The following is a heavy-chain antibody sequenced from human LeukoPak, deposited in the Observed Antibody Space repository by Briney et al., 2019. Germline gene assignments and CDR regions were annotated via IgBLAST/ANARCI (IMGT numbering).Heavy chain of an antibody. CDR1: GFSFERYG. Sequence: PGGSLRLSCATFGFSFERYGLHWVRQAPGKGLEWVTFIPFSGRDENYADSVRGRFTISRDNSKNTVYLQMNSLRPDDTGIYYCVKDCGLGGSRDYWGQGTLVTVSS. D-gene: IGHD1-26*01. J-gene: IGHJ4*02. CDR2: IPFSGRDE. CDR3: VKDCGLGGSRDY. V-gene: IGHV3-30*02.